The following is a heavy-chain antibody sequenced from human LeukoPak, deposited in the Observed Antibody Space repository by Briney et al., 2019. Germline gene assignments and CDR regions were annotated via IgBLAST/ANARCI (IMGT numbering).Heavy chain of an antibody. D-gene: IGHD3-22*01. CDR2: ISSSSSYI. CDR1: GFIFSSYN. V-gene: IGHV3-21*01. Sequence: GGSLRLSCAASGFIFSSYNIDWVRQAPGKGLEWVSSISSSSSYIYYADSVKGRFTISRDSAKNSLFLQMNSLRAEDTAVYYCARVLGRYYDSLDYWGQGTLVTVSS. J-gene: IGHJ4*02. CDR3: ARVLGRYYDSLDY.